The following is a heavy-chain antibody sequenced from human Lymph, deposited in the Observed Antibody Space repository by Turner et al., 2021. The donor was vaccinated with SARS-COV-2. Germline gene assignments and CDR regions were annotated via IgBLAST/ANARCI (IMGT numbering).Heavy chain of an antibody. Sequence: QVQLVQSGAEVKKPGASVKVSCKASGYTFTSYDINWVRQATGQGLEWMGWMNPNSGYTGYAQKFQGRVTMTRNTSISTAYMGLNSLTSDDTAVYYCAKGDGYPPHGLLDPWGQGTLVTVSS. J-gene: IGHJ5*02. D-gene: IGHD6-25*01. CDR3: AKGDGYPPHGLLDP. V-gene: IGHV1-8*01. CDR2: MNPNSGYT. CDR1: GYTFTSYD.